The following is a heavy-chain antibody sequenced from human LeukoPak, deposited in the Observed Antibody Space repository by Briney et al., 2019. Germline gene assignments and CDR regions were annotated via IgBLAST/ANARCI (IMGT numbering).Heavy chain of an antibody. Sequence: ASVKVSCKASGYTFTGYYMHWVRQAPGQGLEWMGWINPNSGGTNYAQKFQGRVTMTRDTSISTAYMELSRLRSDDTAVYYCAREYGYDYYYYDMDVWGQGTTVTVSS. CDR3: AREYGYDYYYYDMDV. CDR2: INPNSGGT. CDR1: GYTFTGYY. J-gene: IGHJ6*02. D-gene: IGHD5-12*01. V-gene: IGHV1-2*02.